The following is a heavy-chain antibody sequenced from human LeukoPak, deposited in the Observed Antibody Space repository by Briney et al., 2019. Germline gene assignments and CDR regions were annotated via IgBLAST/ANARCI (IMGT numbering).Heavy chain of an antibody. CDR1: GFTFSSYS. Sequence: HSGGSLRLSCAASGFTFSSYSMTWVRQAPGKGLEWVAVISYDGSNKYYADSVKGRFTISRDNSKNTLYLQMNSLRAEDTAVYYCARDLGYYYYGMDVWGQGTTVTVSS. J-gene: IGHJ6*02. CDR2: ISYDGSNK. CDR3: ARDLGYYYYGMDV. V-gene: IGHV3-30*03.